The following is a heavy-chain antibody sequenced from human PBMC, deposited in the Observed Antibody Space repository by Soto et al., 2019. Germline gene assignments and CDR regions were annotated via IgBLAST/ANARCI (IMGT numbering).Heavy chain of an antibody. CDR2: IYHRGST. Sequence: PSETLSLTCTVSCGSISSNSYYWDWIRQPPGKGLDWIGSIYHRGSTYYNPSLKSRVAISVDPSTNQFSLTLTSVTAADTAVYYCARRSPLVYGNPFDHWGQGTLVTVSS. J-gene: IGHJ5*02. V-gene: IGHV4-39*01. D-gene: IGHD3-10*01. CDR3: ARRSPLVYGNPFDH. CDR1: CGSISSNSYY.